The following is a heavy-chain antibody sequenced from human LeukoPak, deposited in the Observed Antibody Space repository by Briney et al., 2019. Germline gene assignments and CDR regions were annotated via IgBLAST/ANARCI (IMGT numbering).Heavy chain of an antibody. CDR2: IIPIFGTA. V-gene: IGHV1-69*13. CDR1: GVTFSSYA. CDR3: ARKAVAGYYFDY. D-gene: IGHD6-19*01. Sequence: ASVKVSCKASGVTFSSYAISWVRQAPGQGLEWMGGIIPIFGTANYAQKFQGRVTITADESTSTAYMELSSLRSEDTAVYYCARKAVAGYYFDYWGQGTLVTVSS. J-gene: IGHJ4*02.